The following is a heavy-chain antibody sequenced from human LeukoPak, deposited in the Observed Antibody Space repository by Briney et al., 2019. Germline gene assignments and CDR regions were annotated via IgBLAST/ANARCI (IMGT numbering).Heavy chain of an antibody. D-gene: IGHD2-21*02. Sequence: GGSLRLSCAASGFTFSSYAMSWVRQAPGEGLEWVSAISGSGGTTYYADSVKGRFTISRDNSKNTLYLQMNSLRAEDTAVYYCAKDLQIERVVVTDTGSADYWGQGTLVTVSS. CDR2: ISGSGGTT. J-gene: IGHJ4*02. V-gene: IGHV3-23*01. CDR3: AKDLQIERVVVTDTGSADY. CDR1: GFTFSSYA.